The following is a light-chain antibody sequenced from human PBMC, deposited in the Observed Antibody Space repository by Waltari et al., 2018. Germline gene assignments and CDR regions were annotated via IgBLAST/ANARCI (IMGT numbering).Light chain of an antibody. CDR1: QSISSW. Sequence: DIQMTQSPSTLSASVGDRVTITCRASQSISSWLAWYQQKPGKAPNLLIYKASTLESGVPSRFSGSGSGTEFTLTISSLQPEDVAVYYCQQFYTQPRTFGQGTKVEVK. CDR3: QQFYTQPRT. V-gene: IGKV1-5*03. CDR2: KAS. J-gene: IGKJ1*01.